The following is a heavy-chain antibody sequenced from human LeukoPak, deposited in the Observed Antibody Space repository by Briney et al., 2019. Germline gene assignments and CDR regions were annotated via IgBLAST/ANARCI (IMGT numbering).Heavy chain of an antibody. J-gene: IGHJ4*02. D-gene: IGHD4-17*01. CDR3: AKGFGDYYPGLCSR. CDR2: ISFDGTNE. Sequence: GRSLRLSCAASGFTFSSYAMHWVRQAPGKGLEWVSVISFDGTNEYYADSVKGRFFISRDNSKDTLYLQMTSLRPEDTAVYSCAKGFGDYYPGLCSRWGRGTLVTVSS. V-gene: IGHV3-30*18. CDR1: GFTFSSYA.